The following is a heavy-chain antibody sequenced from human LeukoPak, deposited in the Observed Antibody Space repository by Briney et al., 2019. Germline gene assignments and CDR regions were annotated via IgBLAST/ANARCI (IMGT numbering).Heavy chain of an antibody. V-gene: IGHV3-21*01. J-gene: IGHJ4*02. Sequence: RGSLRLSCAASGFTFSSYSMNWVRQAPGQGLEWVSSISTSSTYIYYADTVKGRFTISRDNAKNSLYLQMNSLRAEDTAVYYCARDPPFIIGTTFFDYWGQGILVTVSS. CDR2: ISTSSTYI. D-gene: IGHD1-20*01. CDR3: ARDPPFIIGTTFFDY. CDR1: GFTFSSYS.